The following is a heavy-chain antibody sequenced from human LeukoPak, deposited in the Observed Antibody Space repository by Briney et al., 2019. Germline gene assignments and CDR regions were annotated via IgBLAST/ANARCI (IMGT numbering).Heavy chain of an antibody. CDR3: ARGLNPYSSSWYWFDP. Sequence: ASVTVSCTATGYTFTSYYMHWARQAPGQGHEWMGIINPSGGSTSYAQKFQGRVTMTRDMSTSTVYMELSSLRSEDTAVYYCARGLNPYSSSWYWFDPWGQGTLVTVSS. CDR1: GYTFTSYY. V-gene: IGHV1-46*01. CDR2: INPSGGST. D-gene: IGHD6-13*01. J-gene: IGHJ5*02.